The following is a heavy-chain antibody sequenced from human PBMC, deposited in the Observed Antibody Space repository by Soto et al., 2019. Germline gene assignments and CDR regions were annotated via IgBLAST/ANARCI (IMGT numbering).Heavy chain of an antibody. J-gene: IGHJ4*02. D-gene: IGHD3-3*01. CDR1: GFSISSGYH. Sequence: ETLSLSCSVSGFSISSGYHWCWIRQPPGKGLEWIGNIYHSGSTYYNPSLKSRVTISVDTSKNQFSVKLSSVTAADTAVYYCARVTYDSADYWGQGALVTVSS. CDR3: ARVTYDSADY. V-gene: IGHV4-38-2*02. CDR2: IYHSGST.